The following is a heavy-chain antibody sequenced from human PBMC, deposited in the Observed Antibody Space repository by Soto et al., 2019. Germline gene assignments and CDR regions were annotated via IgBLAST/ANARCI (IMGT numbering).Heavy chain of an antibody. CDR1: GYTFTSYD. J-gene: IGHJ5*02. Sequence: ASVKVSCKASGYTFTSYDINWVRQATGQGLEWMGWMNPNSGNTGYAQKFQGRVTMTRNTSISTAHMELSSLRSEDTAAYYCASIELRFLEWLFGRNWFDPWGQGTLVTVSS. V-gene: IGHV1-8*01. CDR3: ASIELRFLEWLFGRNWFDP. D-gene: IGHD3-3*01. CDR2: MNPNSGNT.